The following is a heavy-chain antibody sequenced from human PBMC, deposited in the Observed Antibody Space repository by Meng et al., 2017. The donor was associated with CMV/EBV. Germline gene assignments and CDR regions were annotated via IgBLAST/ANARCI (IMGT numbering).Heavy chain of an antibody. CDR2: IYHSGST. V-gene: IGHV4-38-2*02. Sequence: GSLRLSCTVSGYSISSGYYWGCIRQPPGKGLEWIGSIYHSGSTYYTPSLKSRVTISVDTSKNQFSLKLSSVTAADTAVYYCARSGRSSSSGRSFLDYWGQGTLVTVSS. J-gene: IGHJ4*02. D-gene: IGHD6-6*01. CDR1: GYSISSGYY. CDR3: ARSGRSSSSGRSFLDY.